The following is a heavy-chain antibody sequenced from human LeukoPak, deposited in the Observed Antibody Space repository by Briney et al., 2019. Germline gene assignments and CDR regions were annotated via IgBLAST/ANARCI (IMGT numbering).Heavy chain of an antibody. Sequence: GSLRLSCAASGFTFSSYGMNWVRQAPGKGLEWVSYISSSSGNIYYADSVKGRFTISRDNAKNSLYLQMNSLRAEDTAVYYCARPYCSSTSCLPYYFGMDVWGQGTTVTVSS. CDR1: GFTFSSYG. CDR3: ARPYCSSTSCLPYYFGMDV. CDR2: ISSSSGNI. J-gene: IGHJ6*02. D-gene: IGHD2-2*01. V-gene: IGHV3-48*04.